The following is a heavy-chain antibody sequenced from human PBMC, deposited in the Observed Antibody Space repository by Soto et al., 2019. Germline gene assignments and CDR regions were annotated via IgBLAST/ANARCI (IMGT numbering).Heavy chain of an antibody. D-gene: IGHD3-16*01. CDR2: IIPIFGTA. CDR3: ARDGPSRGQGDYYFDY. Sequence: QVQLVQSGAEVKKPGSSVKVSCKASGGTFSSYAISWVRQAPGQGLDWMGGIIPIFGTANYAQKFQGRVTITADESTSXAYMELSSLRSEDTAVYYCARDGPSRGQGDYYFDYWGQGTLVTVSS. J-gene: IGHJ4*02. CDR1: GGTFSSYA. V-gene: IGHV1-69*12.